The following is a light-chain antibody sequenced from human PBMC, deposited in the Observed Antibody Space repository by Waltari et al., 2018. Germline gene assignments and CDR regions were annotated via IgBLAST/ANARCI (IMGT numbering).Light chain of an antibody. Sequence: QSVLTQPPSVSEAPRQRVTISCSGSNSNIGNNAVNWYQHLPGKAPKVLIYYDDRLPSGVSDRFSGAKSGTSASLAISGLHSEDEADYHCAAWDDNLNAVVFGGGTKLTVL. CDR1: NSNIGNNA. CDR3: AAWDDNLNAVV. J-gene: IGLJ2*01. V-gene: IGLV1-36*01. CDR2: YDD.